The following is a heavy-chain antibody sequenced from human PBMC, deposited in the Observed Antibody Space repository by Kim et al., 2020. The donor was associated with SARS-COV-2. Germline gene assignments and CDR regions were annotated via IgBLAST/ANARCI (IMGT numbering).Heavy chain of an antibody. D-gene: IGHD4-17*01. CDR1: GGTFSNYA. CDR3: ARDWRDYSAGDRVYYYYYGMDV. J-gene: IGHJ6*02. V-gene: IGHV1-69*13. Sequence: SVKVSCKASGGTFSNYAIIWVRQAPGQGFEWMGGIIPYFGTPNHAQKFQGRVTVTADESTSTAFMELRNLKSEDTAVYYCARDWRDYSAGDRVYYYYYGMDVWGQGTTVTVSS. CDR2: IIPYFGTP.